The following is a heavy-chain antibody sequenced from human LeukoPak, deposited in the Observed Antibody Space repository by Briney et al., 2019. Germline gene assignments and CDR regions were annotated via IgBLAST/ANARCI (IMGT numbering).Heavy chain of an antibody. D-gene: IGHD5-24*01. V-gene: IGHV3-21*01. CDR2: ISSSSSYI. Sequence: YNXXWVRQAPGKGLEWVSSISSSSSYIYYADSVRGRFTISRDNAKNSLYLQMNSLRAEDTAVYYCARGRDGSQSPIDDWGQGTLVTVSS. CDR3: ARGRDGSQSPIDD. J-gene: IGHJ4*02. CDR1: YN.